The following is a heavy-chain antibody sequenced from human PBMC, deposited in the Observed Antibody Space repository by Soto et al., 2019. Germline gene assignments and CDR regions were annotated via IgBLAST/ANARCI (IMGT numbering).Heavy chain of an antibody. V-gene: IGHV3-53*01. J-gene: IGHJ4*02. CDR2: IYSGGSRI. CDR1: GFTVTSNY. CDR3: AARVRSSGWYADYDY. Sequence: GGSLRLSCAASGFTVTSNYMSWVRQAPGKGLEWVSVIYSGGSRIYYADSVKGRFTVSRDNSKNTVYLHMNSLRAEDTAVYYCAARVRSSGWYADYDYWGQGALVTVSS. D-gene: IGHD6-19*01.